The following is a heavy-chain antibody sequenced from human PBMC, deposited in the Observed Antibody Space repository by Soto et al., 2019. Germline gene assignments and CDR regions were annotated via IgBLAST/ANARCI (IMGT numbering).Heavy chain of an antibody. CDR3: ARSMHYSDGSNYSPFDY. J-gene: IGHJ4*02. CDR1: GGSVSSGNYY. D-gene: IGHD3-22*01. Sequence: SETLSLTCTVSGGSVSSGNYYWSWIRQPPGKGLEWIGYFYYTGTTNYNPSLKSRVTISVDASKNQFSLRLSSLTAADTAVYYCARSMHYSDGSNYSPFDYWGQGTLVTVSS. CDR2: FYYTGTT. V-gene: IGHV4-61*01.